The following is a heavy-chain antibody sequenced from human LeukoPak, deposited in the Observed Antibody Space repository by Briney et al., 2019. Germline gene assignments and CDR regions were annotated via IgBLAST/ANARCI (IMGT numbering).Heavy chain of an antibody. V-gene: IGHV1-69*01. CDR1: XXXXSSYX. Sequence: KXXXXXXSSYXISWVRQAPGQGLEWMGGIIPIFGTANYAQKLQGRVTITADESTSTAYMELSSLRSEDTAVYYCADYCSSTSCYLRWGQGTLVTVSS. CDR2: IIPIFGTA. CDR3: ADYCSSTSCYLR. J-gene: IGHJ4*02. D-gene: IGHD2-2*01.